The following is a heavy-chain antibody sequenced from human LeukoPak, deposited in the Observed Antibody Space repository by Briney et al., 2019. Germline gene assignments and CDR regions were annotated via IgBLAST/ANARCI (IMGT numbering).Heavy chain of an antibody. Sequence: SETLSLTCTVSGGSISSYYWSWIRQPPGKGLEWIGYIYYSGSTNYNPSLKSRVTISVDTSKNQFSLKLSSVTAADTAVYYCARAPRGSSGWETFDYWGQGTLVTVSS. CDR3: ARAPRGSSGWETFDY. J-gene: IGHJ4*02. V-gene: IGHV4-59*01. D-gene: IGHD6-19*01. CDR1: GGSISSYY. CDR2: IYYSGST.